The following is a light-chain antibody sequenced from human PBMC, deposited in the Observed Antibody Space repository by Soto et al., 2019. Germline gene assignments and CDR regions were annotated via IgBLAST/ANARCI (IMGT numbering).Light chain of an antibody. CDR3: QQRSNWPPIT. CDR2: DAL. V-gene: IGKV3-11*01. CDR1: QSVDWY. J-gene: IGKJ3*01. Sequence: EIVLTQSPATLYLSPGDRATLSCRASQSVDWYVAWYQQKPGQAPRLLIYDALKRATGTPDRFSGSGSGTDFTLTIRRLEPEDFAVYYCQQRSNWPPITFGPGTKVDLK.